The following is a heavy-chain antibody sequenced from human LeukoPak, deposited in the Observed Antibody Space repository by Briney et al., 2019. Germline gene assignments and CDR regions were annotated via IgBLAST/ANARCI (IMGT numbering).Heavy chain of an antibody. CDR3: ARVRGVSYWFDP. J-gene: IGHJ5*02. D-gene: IGHD3-10*01. CDR1: GYTFTGYY. Sequence: KPGASVTVSCKASGYTFTGYYMHWVRQAPGQGLEWMGRINPNSGGTNYAQKFQGRVTMTRDTSISTAYMELSRLRSDDTAVYYCARVRGVSYWFDPWGQGTLVTVSS. V-gene: IGHV1-2*06. CDR2: INPNSGGT.